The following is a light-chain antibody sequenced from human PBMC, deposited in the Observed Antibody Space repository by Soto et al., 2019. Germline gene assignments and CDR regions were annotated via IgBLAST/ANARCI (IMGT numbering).Light chain of an antibody. V-gene: IGLV2-8*01. CDR2: KVS. J-gene: IGLJ1*01. Sequence: QSALTQPPSASGSPGQSVTISCTGTSSDVGAYNFVSWYQQHPGKAPKLMIYKVSERPSGVPDRVSGSKSDNTASLTVSGLQAEDQADYYCSSYAGNNNFVFGTGTKVTVL. CDR1: SSDVGAYNF. CDR3: SSYAGNNNFV.